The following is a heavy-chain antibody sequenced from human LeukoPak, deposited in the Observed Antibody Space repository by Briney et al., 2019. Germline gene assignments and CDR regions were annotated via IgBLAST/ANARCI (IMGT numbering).Heavy chain of an antibody. CDR3: ASELKVGNTGYYFDY. D-gene: IGHD2/OR15-2a*01. J-gene: IGHJ4*02. CDR2: ISYGGST. Sequence: SETLSLTCTVSGGSINSYFWSWIRQPPGKGLEWVGYISYGGSTNYNPSLKSRLTISLDTSKNQFSLKLNSVTAADTAVYYCASELKVGNTGYYFDYWGQGALVTVSS. V-gene: IGHV4-59*01. CDR1: GGSINSYF.